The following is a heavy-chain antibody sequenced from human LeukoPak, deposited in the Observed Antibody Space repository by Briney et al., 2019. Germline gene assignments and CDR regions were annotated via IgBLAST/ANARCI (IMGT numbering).Heavy chain of an antibody. CDR1: GFTFSSYS. CDR3: ARGLLGATTSYFDY. D-gene: IGHD1-26*01. J-gene: IGHJ4*02. Sequence: PGGSLRLSCAASGFTFSSYSMNWVRQAPGKGLEWVSSISSSSSYIYYADSVKGRFTISRDNAKNSLYLQMNSLRAEDTAVYCCARGLLGATTSYFDYWGQGTLVTVSS. V-gene: IGHV3-21*01. CDR2: ISSSSSYI.